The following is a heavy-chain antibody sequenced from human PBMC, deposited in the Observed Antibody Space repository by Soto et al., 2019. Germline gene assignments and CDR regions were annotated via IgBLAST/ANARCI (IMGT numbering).Heavy chain of an antibody. V-gene: IGHV1-8*01. D-gene: IGHD3-3*01. CDR3: ATYYDFWSGFYGMDV. J-gene: IGHJ6*04. CDR1: GYTFTSYD. CDR2: MNPNSGNT. Sequence: GASVKVSCKASGYTFTSYDINWVRQATGQGLEWMGWMNPNSGNTGYAQKFQGRVTMTRNTSISTAYMELSSLRSEDTAVYYCATYYDFWSGFYGMDVWGEGTTVTVYS.